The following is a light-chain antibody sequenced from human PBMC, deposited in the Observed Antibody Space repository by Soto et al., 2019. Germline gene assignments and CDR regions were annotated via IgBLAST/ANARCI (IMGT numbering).Light chain of an antibody. J-gene: IGKJ5*01. CDR1: QSEGSSY. CDR2: DAS. Sequence: EIDLTQSAATRSFSRGARTTTSCGASQSEGSSYLDWYLQQPGLAPRLLFCDASSRAAGIPDRFSGSGSGTDFTLTISRLEPEDFAVYYCQQYGSSPITFGQGTRLEIK. CDR3: QQYGSSPIT. V-gene: IGKV3D-20*01.